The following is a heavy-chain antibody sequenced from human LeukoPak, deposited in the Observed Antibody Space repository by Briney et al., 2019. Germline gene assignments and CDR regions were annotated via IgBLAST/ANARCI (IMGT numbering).Heavy chain of an antibody. CDR1: GFTFSSYA. J-gene: IGHJ3*02. CDR2: ISSNGGST. CDR3: ARDFGSSWYGGDAFDI. Sequence: GGSLRLSCAASGFTFSSYAMHWVRQAPGKGLEYVSAISSNGGSTYYANSVKGRFTISRDNSKNTLYLQMGSLRAEDMAVYYCARDFGSSWYGGDAFDIWGQGTMVTVSS. D-gene: IGHD6-13*01. V-gene: IGHV3-64*01.